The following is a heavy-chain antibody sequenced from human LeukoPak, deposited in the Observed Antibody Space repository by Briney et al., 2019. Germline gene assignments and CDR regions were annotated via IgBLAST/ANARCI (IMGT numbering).Heavy chain of an antibody. D-gene: IGHD4-11*01. J-gene: IGHJ6*03. CDR1: GFTFDDYG. CDR3: ARCYSRGDYYYYYVDV. Sequence: GYLRLSCAASGFTFDDYGMSWVRQGPGKGLEWVSGINWNGGRTAYADSVKGRFTISRDNAKNSLYLQMNSLRAEDTALYYCARCYSRGDYYYYYVDVWGKGTTVMVSS. V-gene: IGHV3-20*04. CDR2: INWNGGRT.